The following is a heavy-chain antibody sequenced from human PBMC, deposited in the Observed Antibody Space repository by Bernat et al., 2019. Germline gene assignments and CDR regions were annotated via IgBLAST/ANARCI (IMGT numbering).Heavy chain of an antibody. CDR3: ARGEEGYCSGGSGYANWFDP. J-gene: IGHJ5*02. D-gene: IGHD2-15*01. Sequence: QVQLQESGPGLVKPSQTLSPTCTVSGGSISSGAYYWSWIRQHPGKGLEWIGYIYHSGSTYYNPSLKSRVTISVDTSKNQFSLKLSSVTAADTAVYYCARGEEGYCSGGSGYANWFDPWGQGTLVTVSS. V-gene: IGHV4-31*03. CDR1: GGSISSGAYY. CDR2: IYHSGST.